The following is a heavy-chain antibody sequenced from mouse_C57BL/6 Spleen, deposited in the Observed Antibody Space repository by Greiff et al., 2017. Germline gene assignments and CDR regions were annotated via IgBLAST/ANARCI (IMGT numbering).Heavy chain of an antibody. J-gene: IGHJ3*01. CDR3: TLIYDGYYGFAY. Sequence: VQLQQSGAELVRPGASVKLSCTASGFNIKDYYMHWVKQRPEQGLEWIGRIDPEDGDTESAPKFQGKATMTADTSSNTAYLQLSSLTSEDTAVYYCTLIYDGYYGFAYWGQGTLVTVSA. D-gene: IGHD2-3*01. V-gene: IGHV14-1*01. CDR2: IDPEDGDT. CDR1: GFNIKDYY.